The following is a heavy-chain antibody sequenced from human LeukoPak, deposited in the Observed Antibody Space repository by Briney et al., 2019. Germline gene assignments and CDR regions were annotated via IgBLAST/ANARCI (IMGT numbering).Heavy chain of an antibody. V-gene: IGHV4-4*02. CDR3: ASPNNYYDSSGYYPIDAFDI. J-gene: IGHJ3*02. Sequence: SGTLSLTCAVSGGSISSSNWWSWVRQPPGKGLEWIGEIYHSGSTNYNPSLKSRVTISVDKSKNQFSLKLSSVTAADTAVYYCASPNNYYDSSGYYPIDAFDIWGQGTMVTVSS. CDR2: IYHSGST. CDR1: GGSISSSNW. D-gene: IGHD3-22*01.